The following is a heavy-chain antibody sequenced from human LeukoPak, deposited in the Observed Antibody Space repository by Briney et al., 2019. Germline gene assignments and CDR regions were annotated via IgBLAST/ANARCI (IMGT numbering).Heavy chain of an antibody. Sequence: ASVKVSCKASGYTFTGYYMHWVRQAPGQGLEWMGWINPNSGDTKYAQKFQGRVTMTRDTSISTAYMELSRLRSDDTALYCCATQRGSYLWGTDFDFWGQGTLVTVSS. V-gene: IGHV1-2*02. D-gene: IGHD3-16*01. CDR1: GYTFTGYY. CDR3: ATQRGSYLWGTDFDF. J-gene: IGHJ4*02. CDR2: INPNSGDT.